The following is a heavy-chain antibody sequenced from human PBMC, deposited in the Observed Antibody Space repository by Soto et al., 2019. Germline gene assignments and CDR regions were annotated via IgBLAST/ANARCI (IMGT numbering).Heavy chain of an antibody. D-gene: IGHD3-9*01. CDR1: GFTFSDFA. V-gene: IGHV3-23*01. CDR3: AKDSDYDILTGFHPNYGMDL. CDR2: VSGSGDTT. J-gene: IGHJ6*02. Sequence: PGGSLRLSCAAFGFTFSDFAMSWVRQAPGKGLEWVSAVSGSGDTTHYAGSVEGRFTISRDNSKSTLYLQMNSLRAEDTAVYFCAKDSDYDILTGFHPNYGMDLWGQGTTVTVSS.